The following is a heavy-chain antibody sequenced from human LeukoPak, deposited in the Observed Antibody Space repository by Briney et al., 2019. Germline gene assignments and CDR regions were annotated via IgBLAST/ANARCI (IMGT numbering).Heavy chain of an antibody. CDR3: ARELWFGELFFDY. J-gene: IGHJ4*02. V-gene: IGHV1-18*01. CDR2: ISAYNAYT. Sequence: GASVKVSCKASGYTFTSYGITWVRQAPGQGLEWMGWISAYNAYTYYAQKLQGRVTMTTDTSTSTAYMELRSLRSDDTAVYYCARELWFGELFFDYWGQGTLVTVSS. CDR1: GYTFTSYG. D-gene: IGHD3-10*01.